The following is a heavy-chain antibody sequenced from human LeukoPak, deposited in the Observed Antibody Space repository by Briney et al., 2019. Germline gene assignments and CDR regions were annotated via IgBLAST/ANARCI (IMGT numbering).Heavy chain of an antibody. D-gene: IGHD2-2*02. Sequence: PGGSLRLPCVPCGFTFSSYAMHWVRQAPGKGLEYVSAISSNGGSTYYANSVKGRFTISRDNSKNTLYLQMGSLRAEDMAVYYCARGRCSSTSCYTPPDYWGQGTLVTVS. CDR1: GFTFSSYA. J-gene: IGHJ4*02. CDR3: ARGRCSSTSCYTPPDY. CDR2: ISSNGGST. V-gene: IGHV3-64*01.